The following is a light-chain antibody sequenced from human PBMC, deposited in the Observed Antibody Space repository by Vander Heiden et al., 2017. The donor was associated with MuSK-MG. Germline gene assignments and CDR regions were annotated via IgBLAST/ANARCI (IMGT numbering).Light chain of an antibody. J-gene: IGLJ1*01. CDR2: DVS. V-gene: IGLV2-11*01. CDR1: SSDVGGYNY. CDR3: CSYAGSYPYV. Sequence: QSALTQPRSVSGSPGPSVTLSCTGTSSDVGGYNYVSWYQQHPGKAPKLMIYDVSKRPSGVPDRFSGSKSGNTASLTISGLQAEDEADYYCCSYAGSYPYVFGTGTKVTVL.